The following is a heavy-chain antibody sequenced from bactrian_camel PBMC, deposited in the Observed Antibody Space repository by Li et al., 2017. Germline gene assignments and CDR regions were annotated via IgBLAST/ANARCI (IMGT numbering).Heavy chain of an antibody. CDR2: SNWSGGST. Sequence: HVQLVESGGDSVQAGGSLILSCTASGSTFDDYAMAWFRQAPGKEREGISCSNWSGGSTYYADSVKGRFTISQDSAKKTWYLQMTDLKPEDTAVYYCAFDGWVEHEGRCGSGNQGTQVTVS. D-gene: IGHD3*01. J-gene: IGHJ4*01. V-gene: IGHV3S60*01. CDR1: GSTFDDYA.